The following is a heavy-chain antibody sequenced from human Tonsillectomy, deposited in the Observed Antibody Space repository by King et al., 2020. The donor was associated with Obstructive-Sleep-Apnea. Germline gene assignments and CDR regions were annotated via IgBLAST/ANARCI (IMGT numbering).Heavy chain of an antibody. V-gene: IGHV2-5*01. D-gene: IGHD3-16*02. J-gene: IGHJ3*02. CDR1: GFSLSTSGVG. Sequence: TLKESGPTLVKPTQTLTLTCTFSGFSLSTSGVGVGWIRQPPGKALECLALTYWNDDKRYSPSLKSILTITKDTPKNPMCLIMTNLDPVDTATYYCAHRRTDYDYVWGSYRSAFDIWGQGTMVTVSS. CDR2: TYWNDDK. CDR3: AHRRTDYDYVWGSYRSAFDI.